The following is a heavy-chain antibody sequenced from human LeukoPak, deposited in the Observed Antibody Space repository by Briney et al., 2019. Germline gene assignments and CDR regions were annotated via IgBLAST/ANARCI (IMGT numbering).Heavy chain of an antibody. CDR1: GYSFTSYG. CDR2: IYPGDSDT. V-gene: IGHV5-51*01. Sequence: EESLQISCKGSGYSFTSYGIGWVRQMPGKGLEWMGIIYPGDSDTRYSPSFQGQVTISVDKSINTAYLQWSSLNASDTAMYYCARRASGIHYWGQGTLVTVSS. J-gene: IGHJ4*02. CDR3: ARRASGIHY. D-gene: IGHD3-3*02.